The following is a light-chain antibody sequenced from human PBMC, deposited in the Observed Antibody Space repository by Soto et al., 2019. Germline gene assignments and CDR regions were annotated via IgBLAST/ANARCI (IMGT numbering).Light chain of an antibody. CDR3: CSYAGSSTLYV. V-gene: IGLV2-23*02. J-gene: IGLJ1*01. Sequence: QSVLTQPAPLSGSPGQSVTISCTGTSSDVWSYNLVSWYQQHPGKAPKLMIYEVSKRPSGVSNRFSGSKSDNTASLTISGLQAEDEADYYCCSYAGSSTLYVFGTGTKVTVL. CDR2: EVS. CDR1: SSDVWSYNL.